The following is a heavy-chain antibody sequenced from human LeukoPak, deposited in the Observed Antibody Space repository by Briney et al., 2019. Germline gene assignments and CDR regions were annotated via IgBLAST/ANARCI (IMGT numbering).Heavy chain of an antibody. Sequence: GRSLRLSCAASGFTFSSYGMHWVRQAPGKGLEWVAVISYDGSNKYYADSVKGRFTISRDNSKNTLYLQMNSLRAEDTAVYYCAKGDYYDSSGALHDHWGQGTLVTVSS. CDR1: GFTFSSYG. V-gene: IGHV3-30*18. CDR2: ISYDGSNK. D-gene: IGHD3-22*01. J-gene: IGHJ5*02. CDR3: AKGDYYDSSGALHDH.